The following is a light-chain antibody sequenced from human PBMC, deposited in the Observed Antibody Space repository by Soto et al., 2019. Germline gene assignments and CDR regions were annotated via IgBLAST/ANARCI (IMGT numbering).Light chain of an antibody. CDR2: SAS. CDR3: PQHGSSPPT. J-gene: IGKJ2*01. Sequence: EIVLTQSPGTLSLSPGERATLSCRASQGVTSGFLAWYQQTPGQAPRLLIYSASSRAAGITDRFSGSGSGTDFTLIISRLEPEAFAVYYCPQHGSSPPTVGQGTKLEIK. V-gene: IGKV3-20*01. CDR1: QGVTSGF.